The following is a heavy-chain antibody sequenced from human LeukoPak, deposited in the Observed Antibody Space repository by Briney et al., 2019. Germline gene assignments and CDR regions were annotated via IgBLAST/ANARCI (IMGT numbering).Heavy chain of an antibody. CDR3: TPDHYYDSSGHPGAHDY. CDR2: IRSKASGRTT. V-gene: IGHV3-49*04. CDR1: GFTFGDYG. D-gene: IGHD3-22*01. Sequence: GGSLRLSCTTSGFTFGDYGTSWVRQAPGKGLEWVGFIRSKASGRTTEYAASVKGRFTISRDDSKSMAYLQMNILKTEDTAVYYCTPDHYYDSSGHPGAHDYWGQGTLVTVSS. J-gene: IGHJ4*02.